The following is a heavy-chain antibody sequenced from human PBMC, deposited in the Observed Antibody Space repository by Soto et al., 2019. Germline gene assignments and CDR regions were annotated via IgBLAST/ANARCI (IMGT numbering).Heavy chain of an antibody. CDR1: GYRLTDVW. J-gene: IGHJ4*01. V-gene: IGHV5-51*01. CDR2: TNGDSIA. D-gene: IGHD2-21*01. Sequence: GESRKIACTASGYRLTDVWIGWVRQMPGKGLEWVALTNGDSIARYSPSFQGRVPISVDKAINPAYLQWRSLQASHTAMHFCATPKYLASEYWGLGTLVTVSS. CDR3: ATPKYLASEY.